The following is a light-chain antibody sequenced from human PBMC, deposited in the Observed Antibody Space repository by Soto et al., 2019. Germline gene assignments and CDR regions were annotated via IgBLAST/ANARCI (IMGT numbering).Light chain of an antibody. CDR1: SSDVGGYAY. CDR3: SSYTSRTTPV. J-gene: IGLJ2*01. V-gene: IGLV2-14*01. CDR2: EVS. Sequence: QSALTQPASVSGSPGQTITISCTGTSSDVGGYAYVSWYQQYPGKVPKLVISEVSNRPSGVSHRFSGSRSGNTASLTSSGLQSEDEDDYHCSSYTSRTTPVFGGGTKLTVL.